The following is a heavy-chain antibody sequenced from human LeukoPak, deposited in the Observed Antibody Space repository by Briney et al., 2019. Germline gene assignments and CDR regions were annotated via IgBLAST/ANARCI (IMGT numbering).Heavy chain of an antibody. Sequence: ASVKVSCKASGYTFTSYYMHWVRQAPGQGLEWVGIINRSGGSTSYAQKLQGRVTMTRDTSTSTVYMELSSLRSEDTAVYYCTRAKEDLYGDPYYFDYWGQGTLVTVSS. CDR2: INRSGGST. J-gene: IGHJ4*02. V-gene: IGHV1-46*03. CDR3: TRAKEDLYGDPYYFDY. CDR1: GYTFTSYY. D-gene: IGHD4-17*01.